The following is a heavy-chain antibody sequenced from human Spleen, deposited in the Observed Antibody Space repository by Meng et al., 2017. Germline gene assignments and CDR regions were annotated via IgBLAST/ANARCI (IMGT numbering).Heavy chain of an antibody. J-gene: IGHJ4*02. CDR1: GGSFSDYY. CDR2: INHSAST. D-gene: IGHD4-11*01. Sequence: VQLQQWGAGLLKPSETLSLTCVVSGGSFSDYYWSWIRQPPGKGLEWIGEINHSASTNYNPSLESRATISVDTSQNNLSLKLSSVTAADSAVYYCARGPTTMAHDFDYWGQGTLVTVSS. V-gene: IGHV4-34*01. CDR3: ARGPTTMAHDFDY.